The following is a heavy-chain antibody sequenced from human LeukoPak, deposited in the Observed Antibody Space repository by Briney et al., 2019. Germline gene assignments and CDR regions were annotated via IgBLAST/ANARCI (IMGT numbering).Heavy chain of an antibody. D-gene: IGHD3-10*01. CDR1: GFSFSGHW. CDR3: AKFGGSGTVLGGTRPDWFDP. V-gene: IGHV3-74*01. CDR2: ISPTGSTT. J-gene: IGHJ5*02. Sequence: QPGGSLRLSCTASGFSFSGHWMHWARQLPGKGLVWVSRISPTGSTTSYADSVKGRFTISRDNSKNTLYLQMNSLRAEDTAVYYCAKFGGSGTVLGGTRPDWFDPWGQGTLVTVSS.